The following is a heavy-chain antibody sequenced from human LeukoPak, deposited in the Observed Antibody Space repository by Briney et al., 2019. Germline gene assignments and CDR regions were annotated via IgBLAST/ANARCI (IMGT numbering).Heavy chain of an antibody. CDR1: GFTYSNYV. D-gene: IGHD3-22*01. J-gene: IGHJ2*01. CDR3: ARDGYYDSRGYAYWYFDL. V-gene: IGHV3-21*01. Sequence: PGGSLRLSCAASGFTYSNYVMSWVRQAPGKGLEWVSSISTSSSYKYYVDSVKGRFTISRDNAKNSLYLQMNSLRAEDTAVYYCARDGYYDSRGYAYWYFDLWGRGTLVTVSS. CDR2: ISTSSSYK.